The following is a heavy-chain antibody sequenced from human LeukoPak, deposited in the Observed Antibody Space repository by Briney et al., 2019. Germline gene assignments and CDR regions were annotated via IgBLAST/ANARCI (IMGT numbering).Heavy chain of an antibody. CDR2: ISGSSHGI. CDR3: AKQPSALAGTYDY. J-gene: IGHJ4*02. V-gene: IGHV3-11*01. CDR1: GFTSSDYY. D-gene: IGHD6-19*01. Sequence: GGSLRLSCAASGFTSSDYYMNWIRQTPGKGLEWLSYISGSSHGINYAGSVEGRFTVSRDNTKRSLYLEMNSLRVEDTAVYYCAKQPSALAGTYDYWGQGTLVTVSS.